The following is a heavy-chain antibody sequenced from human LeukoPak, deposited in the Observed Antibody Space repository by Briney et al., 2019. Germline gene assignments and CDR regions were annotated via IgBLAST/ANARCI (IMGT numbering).Heavy chain of an antibody. D-gene: IGHD5-18*01. Sequence: SETLSLTCTVSGGSFSSSIYYWGWIRQPPGKGLEWIGSIYYSGSTYYKSSLKSRVTISVDTSKNQFSLKLSSVTAADTAVYYCARHGEAVEPAMGYLYYWGQGTLVTVSS. J-gene: IGHJ4*02. CDR1: GGSFSSSIYY. CDR3: ARHGEAVEPAMGYLYY. V-gene: IGHV4-39*01. CDR2: IYYSGST.